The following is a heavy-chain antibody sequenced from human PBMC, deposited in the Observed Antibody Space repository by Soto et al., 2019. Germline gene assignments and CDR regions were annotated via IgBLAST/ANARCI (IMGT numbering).Heavy chain of an antibody. CDR2: ISAYNGNT. J-gene: IGHJ4*02. Sequence: ASVKVSCKASGYTFTSYGISWVRQAPGQVLEWMGWISAYNGNTNYAQKLQGRVTMTTDTSTSTVYMELRSLRSDDTAVYYCARDKSLLDYWGQGTLVTVSS. D-gene: IGHD3-10*01. CDR1: GYTFTSYG. V-gene: IGHV1-18*01. CDR3: ARDKSLLDY.